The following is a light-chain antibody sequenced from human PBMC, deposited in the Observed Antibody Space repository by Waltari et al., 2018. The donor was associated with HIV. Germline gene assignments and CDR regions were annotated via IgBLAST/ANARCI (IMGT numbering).Light chain of an antibody. CDR1: SSDGGGYDY. CDR2: EVI. V-gene: IGLV2-11*01. Sequence: QSALTRPRPVSGSPGQSVTISGAGTSSDGGGYDYVIWYLQHPGKVPKRMIYEVIKRPSGGPDRFSGSKSVNTASLTITGLQTEDEADYFCCSYAGTYTYVLFGGGTKLTVL. J-gene: IGLJ3*02. CDR3: CSYAGTYTYVL.